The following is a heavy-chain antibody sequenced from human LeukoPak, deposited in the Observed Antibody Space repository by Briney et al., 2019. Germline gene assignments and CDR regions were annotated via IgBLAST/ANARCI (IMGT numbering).Heavy chain of an antibody. J-gene: IGHJ4*02. CDR2: MNPNSGNT. D-gene: IGHD6-13*01. Sequence: ASVKVSCKASGYTFTSYGISWVRQATGQGLEWMGWMNPNSGNTGYAQKFQGRVTMTRNTSISTAYMELSSLRSEDTAVYYCARRYSSSWYKGGVDYWGQGTLVTVSS. CDR1: GYTFTSYG. V-gene: IGHV1-8*02. CDR3: ARRYSSSWYKGGVDY.